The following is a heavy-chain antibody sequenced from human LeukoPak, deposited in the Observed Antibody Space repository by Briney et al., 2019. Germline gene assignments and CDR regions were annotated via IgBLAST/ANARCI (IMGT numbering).Heavy chain of an antibody. CDR2: IYYSGST. D-gene: IGHD1-14*01. V-gene: IGHV4-39*01. Sequence: SETLSLTCTVSGGSISSSSYYWGWIRQPPGKGLEWIGSIYYSGSTYYNPSLKSRVTISVDTSKNQFSLKLSSVTAADTAVYYCARVAPDGLRYYYMDVWGKGTTVTVSS. J-gene: IGHJ6*03. CDR3: ARVAPDGLRYYYMDV. CDR1: GGSISSSSYY.